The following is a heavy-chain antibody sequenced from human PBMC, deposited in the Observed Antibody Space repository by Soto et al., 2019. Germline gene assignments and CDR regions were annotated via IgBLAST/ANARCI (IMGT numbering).Heavy chain of an antibody. CDR3: ASDVANGVHSDVH. Sequence: AFPRHTGTASGITFIHYSMNWVRQTPGKGLEWVSSISSNSKYIYYTDSVKGRFTVSRDNAENSLVLQMNSLRVEDTAVYYCASDVANGVHSDVHWGQGTLVPVSS. D-gene: IGHD2-15*01. J-gene: IGHJ4*02. V-gene: IGHV3-21*01. CDR1: GITFIHYS. CDR2: ISSNSKYI.